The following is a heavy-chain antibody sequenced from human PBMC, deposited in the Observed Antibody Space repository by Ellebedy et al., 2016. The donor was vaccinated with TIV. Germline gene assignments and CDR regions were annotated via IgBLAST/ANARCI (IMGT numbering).Heavy chain of an antibody. Sequence: PGGSLRLSCVPSGFTLSAFAMSWVRRAPGKGLEWVSGINSGSSGTYYADSVKGRFTISRDNSKNKLYLQMNSLRVEDTAVYYCAKDKVFGDSKWEIDVWGQGATVTVSS. D-gene: IGHD4-17*01. CDR1: GFTLSAFA. V-gene: IGHV3-23*01. CDR3: AKDKVFGDSKWEIDV. CDR2: INSGSSGT. J-gene: IGHJ6*02.